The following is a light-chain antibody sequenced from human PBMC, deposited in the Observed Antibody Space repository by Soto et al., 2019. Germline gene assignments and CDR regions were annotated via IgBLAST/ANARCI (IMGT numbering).Light chain of an antibody. CDR2: GAS. Sequence: EIVLTQSPGTLSLSPGEGATLSCRASQSINSFLAWYQQRRGQAPRLLIHGASNRATGIPDRFSGSGSGTDFSLTISRLEPEDFAVYYCQHYDNSLLTFGGGTKVDIK. J-gene: IGKJ4*01. CDR1: QSINSF. V-gene: IGKV3-20*01. CDR3: QHYDNSLLT.